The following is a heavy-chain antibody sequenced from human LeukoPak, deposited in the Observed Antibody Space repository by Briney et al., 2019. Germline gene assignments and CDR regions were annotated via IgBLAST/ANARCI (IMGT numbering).Heavy chain of an antibody. CDR1: GYTFTNYA. D-gene: IGHD6-19*01. CDR3: ARRGSGWHNDPWDY. CDR2: ISPYNGNA. V-gene: IGHV1-18*01. Sequence: ASVKVSCKTSGYTFTNYAISWVRQAPGQGLEWMGSISPYNGNADYAQKLQGRVTMTTDTSTSTAYMELRSLRSDDTAVYYCARRGSGWHNDPWDYWGQGTLVTVSS. J-gene: IGHJ4*02.